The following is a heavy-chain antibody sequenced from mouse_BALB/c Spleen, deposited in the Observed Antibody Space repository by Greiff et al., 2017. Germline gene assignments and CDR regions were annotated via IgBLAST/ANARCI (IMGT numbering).Heavy chain of an antibody. J-gene: IGHJ2*01. Sequence: EVHLVESGGGLVQPGGSRKLSCAASGFTFSSFGMHWVRQAPEKGLEWVAYISSRSSTIYYADTVKGRFTISRDNPKNTLFLQMTSLRSEDTAMYYCAAYYGSSYAGYFDYWGQGTTLTVSS. D-gene: IGHD1-1*01. CDR2: ISSRSSTI. V-gene: IGHV5-17*02. CDR1: GFTFSSFG. CDR3: AAYYGSSYAGYFDY.